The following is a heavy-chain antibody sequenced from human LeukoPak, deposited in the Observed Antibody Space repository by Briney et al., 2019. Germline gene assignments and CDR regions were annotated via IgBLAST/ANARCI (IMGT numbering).Heavy chain of an antibody. Sequence: GGSLRLSCAASGFTFRSYWMHWVRQAPGKGLVWVSRINSDGSSTSYADSVQGRFTISRDNAKNKVFLQMKKLRGEDTAVYYCTRPFSGYNYGSFDYWGQGTLVTVSS. V-gene: IGHV3-74*01. CDR1: GFTFRSYW. CDR2: INSDGSST. J-gene: IGHJ4*02. CDR3: TRPFSGYNYGSFDY. D-gene: IGHD5-18*01.